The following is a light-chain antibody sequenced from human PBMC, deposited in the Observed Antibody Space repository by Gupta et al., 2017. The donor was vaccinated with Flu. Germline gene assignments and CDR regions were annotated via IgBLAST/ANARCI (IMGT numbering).Light chain of an antibody. V-gene: IGKV4-1*01. CDR1: QTISYNSNKKNY. Sequence: INCESSQTISYNSNKKNYLAWYLQKPGQPPKLLISWASTRESGVPDRFSGSGSGTDFTLTSNNLQAEDVAVDYCQQYHSNPTFGQGTKLEIK. J-gene: IGKJ2*01. CDR2: WAS. CDR3: QQYHSNPT.